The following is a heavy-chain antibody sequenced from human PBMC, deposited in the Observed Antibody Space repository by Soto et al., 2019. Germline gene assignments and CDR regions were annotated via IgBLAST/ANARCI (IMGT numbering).Heavy chain of an antibody. J-gene: IGHJ4*02. Sequence: QVQLVQSGAEVKKPGASVKVSCKASGYTFTTYYMYWIRQAHGQGPEWMGIIDPLAGRTGYAQRFQGRVTLTCDTSTTTVYMELSSLRSDDTAIYYCARDRDDSSCYPFDSWGQGTLVTVSS. CDR2: IDPLAGRT. CDR1: GYTFTTYY. D-gene: IGHD3-22*01. CDR3: ARDRDDSSCYPFDS. V-gene: IGHV1-46*01.